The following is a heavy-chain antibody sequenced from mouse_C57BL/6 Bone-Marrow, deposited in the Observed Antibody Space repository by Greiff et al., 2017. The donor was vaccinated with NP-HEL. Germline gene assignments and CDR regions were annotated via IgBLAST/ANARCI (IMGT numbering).Heavy chain of an antibody. J-gene: IGHJ2*01. V-gene: IGHV8-8*01. CDR1: GFSLSTFGMG. D-gene: IGHD1-1*01. CDR3: ARTHYYGSSLDY. CDR2: IWWDDDK. Sequence: VKLVESGPGILQPSQTLSLTCSFSGFSLSTFGMGVGWIRQPSGKGLEWLAHIWWDDDKYYNPALKSRLTISKDTSNNQVLLKIAHVDTADTATYYCARTHYYGSSLDYWGQGTTLTVSS.